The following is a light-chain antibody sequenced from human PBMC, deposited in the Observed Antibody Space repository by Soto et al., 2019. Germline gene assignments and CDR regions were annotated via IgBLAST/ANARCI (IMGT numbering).Light chain of an antibody. CDR3: LSFTSSFTYI. CDR2: EVT. V-gene: IGLV2-14*01. CDR1: SSDVGGYNY. Sequence: QSVLTQPASVSGSPGQSITISCTGTSSDVGGYNYVSWYQHHPGKAPKLMIYEVTNRPSGVSIRFSGSKSGTTASLTIPGLQAEDEADYYCLSFTSSFTYIFGTGTKVTVL. J-gene: IGLJ1*01.